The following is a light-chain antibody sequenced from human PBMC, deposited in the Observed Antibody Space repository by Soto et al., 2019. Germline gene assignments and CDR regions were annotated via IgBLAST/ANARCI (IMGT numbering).Light chain of an antibody. V-gene: IGKV1-39*01. CDR3: HQTFSTRSWT. J-gene: IGKJ1*01. CDR2: AAS. CDR1: QSISSY. Sequence: DIQMTQSPSSLSASVGDRVTITCRASQSISSYLNWYQQKPGKAPKLLIYAASTLQSGVPSRFSGSGSGTDFTLTISNLQPEDFATYYCHQTFSTRSWTFGQGTKVDIK.